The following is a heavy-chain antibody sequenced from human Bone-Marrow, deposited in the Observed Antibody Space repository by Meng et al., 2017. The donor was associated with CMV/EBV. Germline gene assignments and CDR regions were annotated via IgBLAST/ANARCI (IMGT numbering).Heavy chain of an antibody. CDR3: AKDRGGSGSYEVDY. V-gene: IGHV3-30*02. Sequence: GESLKISRAASGFTFDSYGIHWVRQAPGKGLEWVAFIRYDGSNKYYADSVKGRFTISRDNSKNTLYLQMNSLRAEDTAVYYCAKDRGGSGSYEVDYWGQGTLVTVSS. D-gene: IGHD3-10*01. CDR1: GFTFDSYG. CDR2: IRYDGSNK. J-gene: IGHJ4*02.